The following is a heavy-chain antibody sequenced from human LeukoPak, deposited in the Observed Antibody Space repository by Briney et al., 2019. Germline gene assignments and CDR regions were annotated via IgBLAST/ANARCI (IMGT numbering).Heavy chain of an antibody. J-gene: IGHJ4*02. D-gene: IGHD3-10*01. Sequence: GGSLRLSCAASGFTFSSYSMNWVRQAPGKGLEWVSSISSSSSYIYYADSVKGRFTISRDNAKNSLYLQMNSLRAEDTAVYYCARGLAGAWDFDYWGQGTLVTVSS. CDR2: ISSSSSYI. V-gene: IGHV3-21*01. CDR3: ARGLAGAWDFDY. CDR1: GFTFSSYS.